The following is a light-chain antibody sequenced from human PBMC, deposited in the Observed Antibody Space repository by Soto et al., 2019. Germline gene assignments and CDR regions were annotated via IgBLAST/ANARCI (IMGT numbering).Light chain of an antibody. J-gene: IGLJ3*02. CDR2: EVS. Sequence: QSALTQPPSASGSPGQSVTISCTGTSSDVGGYNYVSWYQQHPGKAPKVMIYEVSKRPSGVPDRFSGSKSVNTASLTVSGLQAEDEADYYCSSYAGSNSAFGGGTKLTVL. CDR1: SSDVGGYNY. CDR3: SSYAGSNSA. V-gene: IGLV2-8*01.